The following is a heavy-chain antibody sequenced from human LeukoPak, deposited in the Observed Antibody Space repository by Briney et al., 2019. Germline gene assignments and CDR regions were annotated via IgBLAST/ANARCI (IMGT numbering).Heavy chain of an antibody. D-gene: IGHD4-17*01. J-gene: IGHJ3*02. Sequence: GGSLRLSCSASGFTFSSYAMHWVRQAPGKGLEYVSAISSNGGSTYYADSVKGRFTISRDNSKNTLYLQMSSLRAEDTAVYYCVKDLILTTVTRLGAFDIWGQGTMVTVSS. CDR2: ISSNGGST. CDR1: GFTFSSYA. CDR3: VKDLILTTVTRLGAFDI. V-gene: IGHV3-64D*06.